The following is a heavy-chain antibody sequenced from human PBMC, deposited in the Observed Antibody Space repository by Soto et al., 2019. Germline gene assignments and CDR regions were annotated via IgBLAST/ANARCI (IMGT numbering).Heavy chain of an antibody. Sequence: SVKVSCKASGGTFSSYAISWVRQAPGQGLEWMGGIIPIFGTANYAQKFQGRVTITADESTSTAYMELSSLRSEDTAVYYCARDIYYDSSGYYFRFDYWGQGTLVTVSS. CDR2: IIPIFGTA. V-gene: IGHV1-69*13. CDR3: ARDIYYDSSGYYFRFDY. CDR1: GGTFSSYA. D-gene: IGHD3-22*01. J-gene: IGHJ4*02.